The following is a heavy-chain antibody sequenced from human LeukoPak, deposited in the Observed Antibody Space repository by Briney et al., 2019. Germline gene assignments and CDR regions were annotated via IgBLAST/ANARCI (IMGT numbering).Heavy chain of an antibody. V-gene: IGHV1-69*13. CDR3: ARDAAALDCSSTCCTMYNWFDP. J-gene: IGHJ5*02. Sequence: SVKVSCKASGYTFTGYYMHWVRQAPGQGLEWMGGIIPIFGTANYAQKFQGRVTITADESTSTAYMELSSLRSEDTAVYYCARDAAALDCSSTCCTMYNWFDPWGQGTLVTVSS. CDR2: IIPIFGTA. CDR1: GYTFTGYY. D-gene: IGHD2-2*01.